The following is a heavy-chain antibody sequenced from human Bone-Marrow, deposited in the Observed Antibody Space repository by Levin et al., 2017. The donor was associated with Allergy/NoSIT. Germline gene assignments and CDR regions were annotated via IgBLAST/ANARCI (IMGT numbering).Heavy chain of an antibody. J-gene: IGHJ4*02. V-gene: IGHV3-23*01. Sequence: LAGGSLRLSCVASGFMFTKYTMNWVRQAPGKGLEWVSGISDSGGSTYYADSVRGRFTISRDNSKNTLYLQMNSLRAEDTAVYFCANRLVNYPFDSWGQGTLVTVSS. D-gene: IGHD3-22*01. CDR2: ISDSGGST. CDR3: ANRLVNYPFDS. CDR1: GFMFTKYT.